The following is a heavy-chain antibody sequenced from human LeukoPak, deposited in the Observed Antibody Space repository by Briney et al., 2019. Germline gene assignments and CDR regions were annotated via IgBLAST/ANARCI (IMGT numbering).Heavy chain of an antibody. CDR2: INPSGGST. CDR1: GYTFTSYY. V-gene: IGHV1-46*01. J-gene: IGHJ6*03. D-gene: IGHD3-16*01. CDR3: ARDRGLRSPMDV. Sequence: ASVKVSCKASGYTFTSYYMHWVRQAPGQGLEWMGIINPSGGSTSYAQKFQGRVTVTRDMSTSTVYMELSSLRSEDTAVYYCARDRGLRSPMDVWGKGTTVTVSS.